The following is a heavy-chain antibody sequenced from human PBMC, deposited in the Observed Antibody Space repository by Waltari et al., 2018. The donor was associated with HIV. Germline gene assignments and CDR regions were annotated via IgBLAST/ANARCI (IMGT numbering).Heavy chain of an antibody. CDR3: ARHALRVGAAYWNFDL. Sequence: QLQLQETCAGLLQPLEPPSLTCAGVDGSVSSSSYFWGWVGWIHYTGRAYYNRSLKNRVTISVDTSKNQFSLKVTSVTAADTAVYYCARHALRVGAAYWNFDLWGRGTLVTVSS. V-gene: IGHV4-39*01. CDR1: DGSVSSSSYF. J-gene: IGHJ2*01. D-gene: IGHD1-26*01. CDR2: IHYTGRA.